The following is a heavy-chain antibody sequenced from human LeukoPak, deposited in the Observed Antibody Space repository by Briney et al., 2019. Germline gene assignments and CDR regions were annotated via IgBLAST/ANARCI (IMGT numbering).Heavy chain of an antibody. Sequence: ASVKVSCKASGGTFSSYAISWVRQAPGQGLEWMGGIIPIFGTANYAQKFQGRVTITTDESTSTAYMELSSLRSEDTAVYYCARDTAMAGDYYYYYMDVWGKGTTVTVSS. V-gene: IGHV1-69*05. CDR2: IIPIFGTA. CDR1: GGTFSSYA. J-gene: IGHJ6*03. CDR3: ARDTAMAGDYYYYYMDV. D-gene: IGHD5-18*01.